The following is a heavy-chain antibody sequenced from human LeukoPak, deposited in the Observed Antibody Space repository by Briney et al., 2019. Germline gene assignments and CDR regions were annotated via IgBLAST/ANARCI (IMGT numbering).Heavy chain of an antibody. CDR1: GGSISSYY. J-gene: IGHJ4*02. Sequence: SETLSLTCTVSGGSISSYYWSWIRQPPGKRLEWIGYIYYSGSTNYNPSLKSRVTISVDTSKNQFSLKLSSVTAADTAVYYCARQEYDYVWGSYRAFDYWGQGTLVTVSS. CDR3: ARQEYDYVWGSYRAFDY. D-gene: IGHD3-16*01. CDR2: IYYSGST. V-gene: IGHV4-59*08.